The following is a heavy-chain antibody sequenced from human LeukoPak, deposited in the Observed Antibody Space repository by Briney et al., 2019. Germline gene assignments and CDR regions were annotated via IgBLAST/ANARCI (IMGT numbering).Heavy chain of an antibody. CDR3: ARGLGGWYAGCDY. CDR1: GFTFSSYW. D-gene: IGHD6-19*01. V-gene: IGHV3-74*01. Sequence: GGSLRLSCAASGFTFSSYWMHWVRQAPGKGLMWVSRIDTDGKTTKYADSVRGRFTISRDNAKNALYLHMNSLRAEDTAVYYCARGLGGWYAGCDYWGQGTLVTVSS. J-gene: IGHJ4*02. CDR2: IDTDGKTT.